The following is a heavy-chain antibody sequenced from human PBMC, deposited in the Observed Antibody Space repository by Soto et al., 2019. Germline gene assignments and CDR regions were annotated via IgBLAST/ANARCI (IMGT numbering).Heavy chain of an antibody. Sequence: EVQLAESGGGLIQPGGSLRLSCAASGFAVSDTYMSWFRQAPGKGLECVSDIYDNGNTYYAESVSGRFTISRDHSKNTLFLKMNTLRPEDTAIYYCARSIGTGDTLQIGDSWGQGTLVTVS. J-gene: IGHJ4*02. CDR1: GFAVSDTY. CDR3: ARSIGTGDTLQIGDS. V-gene: IGHV3-53*01. CDR2: IYDNGNT. D-gene: IGHD2-21*02.